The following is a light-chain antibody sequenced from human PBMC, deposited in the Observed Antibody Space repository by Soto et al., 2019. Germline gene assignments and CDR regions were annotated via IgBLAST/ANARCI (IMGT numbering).Light chain of an antibody. Sequence: EIVLTQSPATLSLSPGERATLSCRASQSVSSYLAWYQQKPGQAPRFLIYDASNRATGIPARFSGSGSGTDFTITISSLEPEDFAVYYCQQRSSWPLTFGGGTKVEI. CDR1: QSVSSY. CDR2: DAS. CDR3: QQRSSWPLT. V-gene: IGKV3-11*01. J-gene: IGKJ4*01.